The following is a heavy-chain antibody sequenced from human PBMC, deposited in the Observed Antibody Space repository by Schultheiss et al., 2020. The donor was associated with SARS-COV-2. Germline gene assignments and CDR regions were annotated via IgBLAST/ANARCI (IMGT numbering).Heavy chain of an antibody. CDR3: ASSYSNYAGKSWFDP. Sequence: SQTLSLTCAVYGGSFSGYYWSWIRQPPGKGLEWIGEINHGGSTNYNPSLKSRVTISVDTSKNQFSLKLSSVTAADTAVYYCASSYSNYAGKSWFDPWGQGTLVTVSS. D-gene: IGHD4-11*01. V-gene: IGHV4-34*01. CDR1: GGSFSGYY. CDR2: INHGGST. J-gene: IGHJ5*02.